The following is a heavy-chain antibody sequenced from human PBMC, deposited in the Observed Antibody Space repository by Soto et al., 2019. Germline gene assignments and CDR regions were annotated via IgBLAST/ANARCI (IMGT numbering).Heavy chain of an antibody. D-gene: IGHD6-13*01. J-gene: IGHJ5*02. V-gene: IGHV4-34*01. CDR2: INHSGST. CDR3: ARDLSRIAAAGTKPQFDP. Sequence: SETLSLTCAVYGGSFSGYYWSWIRQPPGKGLEWIGEINHSGSTNYNPSLKSRVTISVDTSKNQFSLKLSSVTAADTAVYYCARDLSRIAAAGTKPQFDPWGQGTLVTVSS. CDR1: GGSFSGYY.